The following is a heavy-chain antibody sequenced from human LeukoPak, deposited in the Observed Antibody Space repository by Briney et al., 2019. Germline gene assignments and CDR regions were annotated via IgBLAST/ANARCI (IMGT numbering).Heavy chain of an antibody. Sequence: GGSLRLSCAASGFPFSSYWMSWVRQAPGKGLEWVANINQDGSETHDVDSVKGRFTISRDNAKNSLYLQMNSLRAEDTAVYNCAWYCGADCYGMDVWGQGTTVIVSS. CDR3: AWYCGADCYGMDV. CDR2: INQDGSET. CDR1: GFPFSSYW. V-gene: IGHV3-7*01. D-gene: IGHD2-21*01. J-gene: IGHJ6*02.